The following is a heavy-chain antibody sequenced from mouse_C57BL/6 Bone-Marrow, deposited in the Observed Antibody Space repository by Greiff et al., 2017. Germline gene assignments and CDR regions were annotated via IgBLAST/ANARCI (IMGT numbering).Heavy chain of an antibody. Sequence: VQLQQSGAELVRPGASVKLSCTASGFNIKDDYMHWVKQRPEQGLEWIGWIDPENGDTEYASKFQGKATITADTSSNTAYLQLSSLTSEDTAVYYCTLHYYGRSRGYYSMDYWGQGTSVTVSS. V-gene: IGHV14-4*01. CDR1: GFNIKDDY. CDR3: TLHYYGRSRGYYSMDY. D-gene: IGHD1-1*01. CDR2: IDPENGDT. J-gene: IGHJ4*01.